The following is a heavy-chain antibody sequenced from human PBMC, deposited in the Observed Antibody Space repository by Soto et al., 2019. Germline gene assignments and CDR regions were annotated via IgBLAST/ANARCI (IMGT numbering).Heavy chain of an antibody. J-gene: IGHJ1*01. D-gene: IGHD6-19*01. CDR1: GFTFSNAW. Sequence: GGSLRLSFAASGFTFSNAWINWVRQAPGKGLEWVANIKQDGSEKYYVDSVKGRFTISRDNAKNSLYLQMNSLRAEDTAVYYCARAVSWIAVAGTYFQHWGQGTLVTVSS. V-gene: IGHV3-7*05. CDR3: ARAVSWIAVAGTYFQH. CDR2: IKQDGSEK.